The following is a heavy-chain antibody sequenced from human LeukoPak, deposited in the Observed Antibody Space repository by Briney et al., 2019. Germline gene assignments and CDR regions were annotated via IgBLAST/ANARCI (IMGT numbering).Heavy chain of an antibody. V-gene: IGHV1-18*01. CDR3: ARGRGNYYDSPYHYYMDV. CDR1: GYTFTSYG. Sequence: ASVKVSCKASGYTFTSYGISWVRQAPGQGLEWMGWISAYNGNTNYAQKLQGRVTMTTDTSTSTAYMELRSLRSDDTAVYYCARGRGNYYDSPYHYYMDVWGKGTTVTVSS. CDR2: ISAYNGNT. J-gene: IGHJ6*03. D-gene: IGHD3-22*01.